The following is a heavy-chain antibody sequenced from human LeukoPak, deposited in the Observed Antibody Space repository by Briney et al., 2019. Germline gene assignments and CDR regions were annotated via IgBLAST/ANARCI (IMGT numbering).Heavy chain of an antibody. CDR2: ISGSDGST. Sequence: GGPLRLSCAASEFTFSSGAMSGVRQSPGKGLEWVSTISGSDGSTYYADSVKGRFSISRDNSKNTLYLQMNSLRAEDTAVYYCAVLWFGEFGYWGQGTLVTVSS. CDR1: EFTFSSGA. CDR3: AVLWFGEFGY. D-gene: IGHD3-10*01. V-gene: IGHV3-23*01. J-gene: IGHJ4*02.